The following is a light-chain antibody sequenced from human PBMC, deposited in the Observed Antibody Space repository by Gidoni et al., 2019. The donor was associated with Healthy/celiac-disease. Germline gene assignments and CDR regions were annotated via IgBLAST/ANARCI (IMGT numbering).Light chain of an antibody. CDR2: KAS. J-gene: IGKJ2*01. Sequence: DIPMTQSPSTLPASVGDRVTITCRASQSISSWLAWYQQKPGKAPKLLIYKASSLESGVPSRFSGSGSGTEFTLTISSLQPDDFATYYCQQYNSYPVTFGQGTKLEIK. CDR3: QQYNSYPVT. V-gene: IGKV1-5*03. CDR1: QSISSW.